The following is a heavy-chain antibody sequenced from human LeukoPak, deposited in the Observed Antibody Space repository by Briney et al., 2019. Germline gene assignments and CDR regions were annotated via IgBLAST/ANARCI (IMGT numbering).Heavy chain of an antibody. J-gene: IGHJ6*02. CDR3: ASLSGLYSSSPQDYYYYGMDV. CDR1: GYTFTSYA. V-gene: IGHV1-3*01. D-gene: IGHD6-6*01. Sequence: GASVKVSCKASGYTFTSYAMHWVRQAPGQRLEWMGWINAGNGNTKYSQKFQGRVTTTRDTSASTAYMELSSLRSEDTAVYYCASLSGLYSSSPQDYYYYGMDVWGQGTTVTVSS. CDR2: INAGNGNT.